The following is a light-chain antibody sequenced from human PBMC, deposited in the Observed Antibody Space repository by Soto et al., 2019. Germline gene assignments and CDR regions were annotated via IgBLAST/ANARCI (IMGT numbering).Light chain of an antibody. V-gene: IGLV1-44*01. Sequence: QSVLTQPPSASGTPGQRVTISCSGSSSNIGSNTVNWYQQLPGTAPTLLIYSNNQRPSGVPDRFSGSKSGTSASLAISGLQSEDEADYYCAAWDDSLNGDYVFGTGTKLTVL. CDR2: SNN. CDR3: AAWDDSLNGDYV. J-gene: IGLJ1*01. CDR1: SSNIGSNT.